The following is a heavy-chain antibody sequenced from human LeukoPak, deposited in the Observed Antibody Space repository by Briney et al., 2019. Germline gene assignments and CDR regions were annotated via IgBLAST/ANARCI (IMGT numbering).Heavy chain of an antibody. Sequence: GGSLRLSCAASGFTFSTYSMNWVRQAPGKGLEWVSSITSSSTYIYYADSVKGRFTISRDNAKNSLYPQMNSLRAEDTAVYYCARDTEWELMGSYYFDYWGQGTLVTVSS. CDR2: ITSSSTYI. CDR1: GFTFSTYS. D-gene: IGHD1-26*01. J-gene: IGHJ4*02. CDR3: ARDTEWELMGSYYFDY. V-gene: IGHV3-21*01.